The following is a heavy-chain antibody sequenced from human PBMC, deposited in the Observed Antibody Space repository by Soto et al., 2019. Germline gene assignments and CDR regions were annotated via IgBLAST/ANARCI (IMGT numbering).Heavy chain of an antibody. CDR3: ARDPSDCSSTSCWGYYALDV. V-gene: IGHV3-21*01. D-gene: IGHD2-2*01. CDR1: GFTFSTYS. Sequence: GGSLRLSCAASGFTFSTYSMNWVRQAPGKGLEWVSSISSSGTYIHYADSLKGRFTISRDNAKNSLYLLMISLRAEDTAVYYCARDPSDCSSTSCWGYYALDVWGQGTTVTVSS. J-gene: IGHJ6*02. CDR2: ISSSGTYI.